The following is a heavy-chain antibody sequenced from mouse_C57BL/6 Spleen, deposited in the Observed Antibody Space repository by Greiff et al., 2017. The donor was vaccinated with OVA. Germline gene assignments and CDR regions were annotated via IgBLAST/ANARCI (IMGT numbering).Heavy chain of an antibody. D-gene: IGHD2-1*01. V-gene: IGHV1-9*01. CDR3: ASGGYGNARTWFAY. Sequence: QVQLQQSGAELMKPGASVKLSCKATGYTFTGYWIEWVKQRPGHGLEWIGELLPGSGSTNYNEKFKGKATFTADTSSNPAYMQLSSLTTEDSAIYYCASGGYGNARTWFAYWGQGTLVTVSA. CDR2: LLPGSGST. J-gene: IGHJ3*01. CDR1: GYTFTGYW.